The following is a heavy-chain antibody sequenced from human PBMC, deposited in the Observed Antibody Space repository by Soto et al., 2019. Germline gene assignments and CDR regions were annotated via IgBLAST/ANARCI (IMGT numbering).Heavy chain of an antibody. J-gene: IGHJ5*02. V-gene: IGHV4-38-2*02. CDR1: GYSINSGYI. CDR3: VARATVVNSPWFDP. Sequence: SETLSLTCTVSGYSINSGYIRGWVRRPPGQGLEWIGSRYSTGTTYYNPSLRRRVKMSVDTSKNQLSLVLRSVTAADTAVYYCVARATVVNSPWFDPWGQGTQVTVSS. D-gene: IGHD1-1*01. CDR2: RYSTGTT.